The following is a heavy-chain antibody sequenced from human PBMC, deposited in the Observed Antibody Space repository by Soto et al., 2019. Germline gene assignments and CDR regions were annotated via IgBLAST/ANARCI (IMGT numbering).Heavy chain of an antibody. CDR3: ARFVRHQLPTIDF. V-gene: IGHV1-18*04. D-gene: IGHD2-2*01. CDR2: ISAYNGNT. J-gene: IGHJ4*02. Sequence: ASVKVSCKASGYTFTSYGISWVRQAPGQGLEWMGWISAYNGNTNYAQKLQGRVTMTTDTSTSTAYMELSSLRSEDTAVYYCARFVRHQLPTIDFWGQGTLVTVS. CDR1: GYTFTSYG.